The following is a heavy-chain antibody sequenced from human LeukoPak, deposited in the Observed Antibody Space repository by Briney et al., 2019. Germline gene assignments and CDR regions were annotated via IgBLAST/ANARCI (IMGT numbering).Heavy chain of an antibody. D-gene: IGHD3-22*01. CDR1: GFTFDDYA. V-gene: IGHV3-9*01. CDR2: ISWNSGSI. J-gene: IGHJ4*02. CDR3: AKDIKDYYDSSGLDY. Sequence: GGSRRLSCAASGFTFDDYAMHWVRQAPGKGLEWVSGISWNSGSIGYADSVKGRFTISRDNAKNSLYLQMNSLRAEDTALYYCAKDIKDYYDSSGLDYWGQGTLVTVSS.